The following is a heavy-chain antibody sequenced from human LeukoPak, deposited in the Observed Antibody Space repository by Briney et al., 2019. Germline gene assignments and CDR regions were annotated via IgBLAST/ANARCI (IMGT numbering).Heavy chain of an antibody. V-gene: IGHV1-69*05. CDR2: IIPIFGTA. CDR3: ARMDLGATAFDY. J-gene: IGHJ4*02. D-gene: IGHD1-26*01. CDR1: GGTFSSYA. Sequence: AASVKVSCKVSGGTFSSYAISWVRQAPGQGLEWMGGIIPIFGTANYAQKFQGRVTITTDESTSTAYMELSSLRSEDTVVYYCARMDLGATAFDYWGQGTLVTVSS.